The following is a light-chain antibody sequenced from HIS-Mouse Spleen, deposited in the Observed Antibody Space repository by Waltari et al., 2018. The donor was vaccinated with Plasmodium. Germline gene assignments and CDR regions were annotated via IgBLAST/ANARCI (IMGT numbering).Light chain of an antibody. V-gene: IGLV3-10*01. Sequence: SYTLPQPPSLSVSPGQTARITCSGEALPKKSAYWYQQKSGQATLLVIYEDSKRPSGIPERFSGSSSGTMATLTISGAQVEDEADYYCYSTDSSGYHYVFGTGTKVTVL. CDR1: ALPKKS. CDR2: EDS. CDR3: YSTDSSGYHYV. J-gene: IGLJ1*01.